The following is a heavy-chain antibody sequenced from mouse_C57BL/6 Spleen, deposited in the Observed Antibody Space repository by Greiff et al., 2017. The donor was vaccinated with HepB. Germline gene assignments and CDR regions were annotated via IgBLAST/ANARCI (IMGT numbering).Heavy chain of an antibody. J-gene: IGHJ2*01. CDR3: ARHYYGSSYMYYFDY. CDR2: ISGGGGNT. D-gene: IGHD1-1*01. V-gene: IGHV5-9*01. Sequence: DVKLVESGGGLVKPGGSLKLSCAASGFTFSSYTMSWVRQTPEKRLEWVATISGGGGNTYYPDSVKGRFTISRDNAKNTLYLQMSSLRSEDTALYYCARHYYGSSYMYYFDYWGQGTTLTVSS. CDR1: GFTFSSYT.